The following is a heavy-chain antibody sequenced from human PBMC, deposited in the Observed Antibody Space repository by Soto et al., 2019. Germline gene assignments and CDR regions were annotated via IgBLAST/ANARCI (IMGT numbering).Heavy chain of an antibody. Sequence: QVQLVQTGAEVKKPGSSVKVSCKASGGTFSSYAISWVRQAPGQGLEWMGGIITIFGTANYAQKFQGRVTITADESTSTAYMELSSLRSEDTAVYYCARVGIRITMIVAGGMDVWGQGTTVTVSS. J-gene: IGHJ6*02. CDR3: ARVGIRITMIVAGGMDV. CDR1: GGTFSSYA. D-gene: IGHD3-22*01. V-gene: IGHV1-69*01. CDR2: IITIFGTA.